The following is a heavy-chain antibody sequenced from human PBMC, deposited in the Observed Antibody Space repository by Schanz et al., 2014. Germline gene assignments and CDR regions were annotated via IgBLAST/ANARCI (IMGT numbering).Heavy chain of an antibody. J-gene: IGHJ4*02. CDR3: VRSGSYSSYAF. V-gene: IGHV3-23*01. D-gene: IGHD3-10*01. CDR2: ISASGGDT. CDR1: EFTFSTDA. Sequence: DVYLLESGGGLVQPGGSLRLSCAASEFTFSTDAMSWVRQAPGKGLEWLSVISASGGDTYYADSVKGRFTISRDNFKGALYLQMNSLRAEDTAVYRCVRSGSYSSYAFWGQGTLVTVSS.